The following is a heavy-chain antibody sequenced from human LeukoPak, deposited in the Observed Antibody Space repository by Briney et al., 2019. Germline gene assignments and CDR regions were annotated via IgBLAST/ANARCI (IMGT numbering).Heavy chain of an antibody. D-gene: IGHD5-24*01. V-gene: IGHV3-66*01. CDR3: ASCDVDNSVVYYFDY. Sequence: GGSLRLSCAASGFTVSSNYMSWVRQAPGKGLEWVSIIYSGGSTYYAESVKGRFTISRDNSKNTLYLHMNSLRAEDTAVYYCASCDVDNSVVYYFDYWGQGTLVTVSS. J-gene: IGHJ4*02. CDR2: IYSGGST. CDR1: GFTVSSNY.